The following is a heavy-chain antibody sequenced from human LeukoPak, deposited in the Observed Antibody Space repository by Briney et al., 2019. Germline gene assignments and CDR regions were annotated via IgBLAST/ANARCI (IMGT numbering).Heavy chain of an antibody. CDR1: GFTFSDYG. J-gene: IGHJ4*02. Sequence: GGSLRLSCAVSGFTFSDYGMNWVRQAPGKGLEWVSYISTSGTTIYYADSVKGRFTISRDNAKNSLYLQMNSLRAEDTAVYYCAREGRGFADGFDYWGQGTLVTVSS. CDR3: AREGRGFADGFDY. V-gene: IGHV3-48*03. D-gene: IGHD5-12*01. CDR2: ISTSGTTI.